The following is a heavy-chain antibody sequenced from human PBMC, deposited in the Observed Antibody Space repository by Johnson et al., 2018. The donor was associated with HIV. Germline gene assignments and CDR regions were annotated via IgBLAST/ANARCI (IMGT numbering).Heavy chain of an antibody. Sequence: VQLLESGGVVVQPGGSLRLSCAASGFTFDDYTMHWVRQAPGKGLEWVSLISWDGGSTYYADSVKGRFTISRDNSKNSLYLQMNSLKTEDTAVYYCTRHGGYCSSTSCYDAFDIWGQGTMVTVSS. D-gene: IGHD2-2*01. V-gene: IGHV3-43*01. J-gene: IGHJ3*02. CDR1: GFTFDDYT. CDR3: TRHGGYCSSTSCYDAFDI. CDR2: ISWDGGST.